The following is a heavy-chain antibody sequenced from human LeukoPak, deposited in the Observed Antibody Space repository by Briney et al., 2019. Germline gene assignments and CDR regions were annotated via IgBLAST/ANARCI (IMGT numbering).Heavy chain of an antibody. Sequence: PSETLSLTCTVPGGSVSSGSYYWSWIRQPPGKGLEWIGYIYYSGSTNYNPSLKSRVTISVDTSKNQFSLKLSSVTAADTAVYYCAREETRYYYYYGMDVWGQGTTVTVSS. CDR2: IYYSGST. CDR3: AREETRYYYYYGMDV. V-gene: IGHV4-61*01. CDR1: GGSVSSGSYY. J-gene: IGHJ6*02.